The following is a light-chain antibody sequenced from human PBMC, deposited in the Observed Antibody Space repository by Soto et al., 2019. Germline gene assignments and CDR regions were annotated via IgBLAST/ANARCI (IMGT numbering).Light chain of an antibody. V-gene: IGKV1-5*01. Sequence: DIPMTQSPSTLSASVGDRVTITCRASQNISRWLAWYQQKPGKAPKLLMYGASSLEGGVPSRFSGSGSGTEFTLTISSLQPDDSATYYCQQYNIYPRTFGQGTKLEIK. CDR2: GAS. J-gene: IGKJ2*01. CDR1: QNISRW. CDR3: QQYNIYPRT.